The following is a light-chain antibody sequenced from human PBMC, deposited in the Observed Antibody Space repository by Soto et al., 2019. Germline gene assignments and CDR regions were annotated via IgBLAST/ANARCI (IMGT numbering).Light chain of an antibody. CDR2: DAS. CDR1: QSISFW. J-gene: IGKJ4*01. Sequence: DIQMTQSPSTLSASVGDRVTITCRASQSISFWLAWYQQKPGSAPNLLIYDASTLGGGVPSRFSGSGSVTEFTLNNSNLQPDDFASYYCQQYNSCPLTFGGGTRVEIK. V-gene: IGKV1-5*01. CDR3: QQYNSCPLT.